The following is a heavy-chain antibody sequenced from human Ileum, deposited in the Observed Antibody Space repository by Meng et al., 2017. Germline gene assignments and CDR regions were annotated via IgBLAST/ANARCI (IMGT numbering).Heavy chain of an antibody. V-gene: IGHV4-4*02. CDR3: ARHGGYSQDF. CDR2: ISHSGSA. J-gene: IGHJ4*02. D-gene: IGHD4-23*01. CDR1: SGSISSNTY. Sequence: VEVQESGPGLVRPSGTLPLTCAVSSGSISSNTYWSWVRQPPGKGLEWIGQISHSGSAYYNPSLKSRVTMSVDKYKSQFSLMLTSVTAADTAIYYCARHGGYSQDFWGQGTLVTVSS.